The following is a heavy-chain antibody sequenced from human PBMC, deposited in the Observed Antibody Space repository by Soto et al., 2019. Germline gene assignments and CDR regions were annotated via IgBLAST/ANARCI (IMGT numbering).Heavy chain of an antibody. J-gene: IGHJ3*02. CDR3: ARETATSDWKGFGAFDI. CDR2: ISYDGSNK. D-gene: IGHD1-1*01. Sequence: ESGGGVVQPGRSLRLSCAASGFTFSSYAMHWVRQAPGKGLEWVAVISYDGSNKYYADSVKGRFTISRDNSKNTLYLQMNSLRAEDTAVYYCARETATSDWKGFGAFDIWGQGTMVTVSS. CDR1: GFTFSSYA. V-gene: IGHV3-30-3*01.